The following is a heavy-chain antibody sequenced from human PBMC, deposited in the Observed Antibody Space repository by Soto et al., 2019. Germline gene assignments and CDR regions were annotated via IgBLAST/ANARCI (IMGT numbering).Heavy chain of an antibody. CDR2: IDSTGSYI. CDR3: ATDGAAGSVGGV. CDR1: GFTFSSYG. Sequence: HLVESGGGLFKPGGSLRLSCAASGFTFSSYGMNWVRQAPGKWLEWVSSIDSTGSYIYYADSVKGRLTISRDNARNSLYLHLNSLSTDDTAVYSGATDGAAGSVGGVWGQGTTVTVSS. J-gene: IGHJ6*02. D-gene: IGHD6-13*01. V-gene: IGHV3-21*01.